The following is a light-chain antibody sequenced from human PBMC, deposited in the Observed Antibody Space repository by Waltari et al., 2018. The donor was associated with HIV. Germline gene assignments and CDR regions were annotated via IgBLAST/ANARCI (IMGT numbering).Light chain of an antibody. CDR3: CSYGGFTTYV. CDR2: EHT. Sequence: SALTQPASVSGSPGQSITISCTGTSSHLGASSLLYWYQHHPGKAPQLLIFEHTDRPSGVSKRFSASKSGSTASLTISGLLAEDSADYYCCSYGGFTTYVFGSGTKVTVL. CDR1: SSHLGASSL. V-gene: IGLV2-23*01. J-gene: IGLJ1*01.